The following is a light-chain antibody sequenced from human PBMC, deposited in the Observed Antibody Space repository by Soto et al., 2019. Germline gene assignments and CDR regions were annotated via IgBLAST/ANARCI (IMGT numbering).Light chain of an antibody. V-gene: IGLV1-40*01. CDR1: SSNIGAGYD. CDR2: GNS. CDR3: QSYDSSLSGVV. Sequence: QSVLTQPPSVSGAPGQRVTISCTGSSSNIGAGYDVHWYQQLPGTAAKLLVYGNSNRPSGVPDRFSGSTSGTSASLAITGLQAEDEADYYCQSYDSSLSGVVFGGGTKLTVL. J-gene: IGLJ2*01.